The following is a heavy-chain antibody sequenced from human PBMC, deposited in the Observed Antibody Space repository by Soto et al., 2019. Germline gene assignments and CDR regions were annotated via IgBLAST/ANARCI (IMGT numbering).Heavy chain of an antibody. D-gene: IGHD3-9*01. CDR1: GYTLTELS. CDR3: ATDRPPVLRYFDWLTRPRNFDY. Sequence: ASVKVSCKVSGYTLTELSMHWVRQAPGKGLEWMGGFDPEDGETIYAQKFQGRVTMTEDTSTDTAYMELSSLRSEDTAVYYCATDRPPVLRYFDWLTRPRNFDYWGQGTLVTVSS. CDR2: FDPEDGET. J-gene: IGHJ4*02. V-gene: IGHV1-24*01.